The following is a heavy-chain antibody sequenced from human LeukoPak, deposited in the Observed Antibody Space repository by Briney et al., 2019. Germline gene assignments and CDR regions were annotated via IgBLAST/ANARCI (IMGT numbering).Heavy chain of an antibody. CDR3: ARDNSVGETAWWFDP. CDR1: GYSFTSYY. J-gene: IGHJ5*02. V-gene: IGHV1-46*01. CDR2: INPSGSSA. D-gene: IGHD1-26*01. Sequence: ASVKVSCKASGYSFTSYYMHWVRQAPGQGLEWMGFINPSGSSAAYAQKFQGRLTMARDMFTSTDYMELTSLTSDDTAVYYCARDNSVGETAWWFDPWGQGTLVTASS.